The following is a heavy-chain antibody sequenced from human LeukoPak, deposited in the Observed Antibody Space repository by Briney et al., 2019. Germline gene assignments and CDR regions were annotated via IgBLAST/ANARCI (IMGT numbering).Heavy chain of an antibody. CDR3: AKNRGGDCYSGVSY. CDR2: ISGSGGST. Sequence: PGGSLRLSCAASGFTFSSYAMSWVRRAPGKGLEWVSAISGSGGSTYYADSVKGRFTISRDNSKNTLYLQMNGLRAEDTAVYYCAKNRGGDCYSGVSYWGQGTLVTVSS. J-gene: IGHJ4*02. CDR1: GFTFSSYA. V-gene: IGHV3-23*01. D-gene: IGHD2-21*01.